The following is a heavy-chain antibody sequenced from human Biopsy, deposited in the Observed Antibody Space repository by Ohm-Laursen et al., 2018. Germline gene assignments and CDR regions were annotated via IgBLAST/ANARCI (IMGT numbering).Heavy chain of an antibody. CDR3: ARVGCSSGSCYIDF. CDR2: ISSVGDPL. CDR1: GFTLSDSY. V-gene: IGHV3-11*01. D-gene: IGHD4/OR15-4a*01. J-gene: IGHJ4*02. Sequence: GSLRLSCTASGFTLSDSYMTWIRQAPGKGLEWVSYISSVGDPLQYADSVKGRFTISRDKGKNSVFLQMNRLRPEDTAFYYCARVGCSSGSCYIDFWGQGTLVSVSS.